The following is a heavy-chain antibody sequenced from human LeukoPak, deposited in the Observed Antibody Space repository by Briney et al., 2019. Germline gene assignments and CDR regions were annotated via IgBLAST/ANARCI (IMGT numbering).Heavy chain of an antibody. D-gene: IGHD5-24*01. V-gene: IGHV3-30*03. CDR3: ARDRGDGYNPEGAFDI. CDR1: GFTFSSYG. J-gene: IGHJ3*02. Sequence: PGGSLRLSCAASGFTFSSYGMHWVRQAPGKGLEWVAVISYDGSNKYYADSVKGRFTISRDNSKNTLYLQMNSLRAEDTAVYYCARDRGDGYNPEGAFDIWGQGTMVTVSS. CDR2: ISYDGSNK.